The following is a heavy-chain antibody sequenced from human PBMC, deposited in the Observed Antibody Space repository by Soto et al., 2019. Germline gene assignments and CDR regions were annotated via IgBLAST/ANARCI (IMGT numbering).Heavy chain of an antibody. V-gene: IGHV3-9*01. D-gene: IGHD6-13*01. CDR3: AKEWGWGGDSIWPLDT. J-gene: IGHJ5*02. CDR1: GFTFGDYA. Sequence: EVHLVESGGDLVQPGRSLRLSCVVSGFTFGDYAMHWLRQAPGKGLEWVSSISWSSDAVAYADSVKGRFTISRDNAKNSLYLQMNSLRAEDTAFDYWAKEWGWGGDSIWPLDTWGQGTLIAVSS. CDR2: ISWSSDAV.